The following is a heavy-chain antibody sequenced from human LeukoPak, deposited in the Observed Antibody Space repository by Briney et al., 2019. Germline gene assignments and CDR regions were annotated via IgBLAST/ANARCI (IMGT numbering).Heavy chain of an antibody. V-gene: IGHV4-59*01. CDR3: ARSVYSSGWYESYFDY. D-gene: IGHD6-19*01. CDR2: IYYSGST. CDR1: GGSISSYY. Sequence: SETLSLTCTVSGGSISSYYWSWIRQPPGKGLEWIGYIYYSGSTNYNPSLKSRVTISVDTSKNQFSLKLSSVTAADTAVYYCARSVYSSGWYESYFDYWGQGTLVTVSS. J-gene: IGHJ4*02.